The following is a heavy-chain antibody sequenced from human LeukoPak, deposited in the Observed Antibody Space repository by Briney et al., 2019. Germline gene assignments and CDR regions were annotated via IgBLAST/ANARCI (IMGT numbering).Heavy chain of an antibody. CDR2: ISISSNYI. CDR1: GFTFSRYS. V-gene: IGHV3-21*01. CDR3: ARGFPATGWFDP. D-gene: IGHD2-15*01. J-gene: IGHJ5*02. Sequence: GGSLRLSCAASGFTFSRYSMNWVRQAPGKGLEWVSSISISSNYIYYPDSLKGRFTISRDNAKNSLYLQMNSLRAEDTAVYYCARGFPATGWFDPWGQGTLVTVSS.